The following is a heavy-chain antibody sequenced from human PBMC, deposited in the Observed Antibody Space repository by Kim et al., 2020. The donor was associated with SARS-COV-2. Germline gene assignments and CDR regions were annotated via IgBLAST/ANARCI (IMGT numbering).Heavy chain of an antibody. D-gene: IGHD3-10*01. J-gene: IGHJ5*02. CDR3: ARDTGRITMVQLWGAVSWFDP. V-gene: IGHV7-4-1*02. CDR2: INTNTGNP. Sequence: ASVKVSCKASGYTFTSYAMKWVRQAPGQGLEWMGWINTNTGNPTYAQGFTGRFVFSLDTSVSTAYLQISSLKAEDTAVYYCARDTGRITMVQLWGAVSWFDPWGQGTLVTVSS. CDR1: GYTFTSYA.